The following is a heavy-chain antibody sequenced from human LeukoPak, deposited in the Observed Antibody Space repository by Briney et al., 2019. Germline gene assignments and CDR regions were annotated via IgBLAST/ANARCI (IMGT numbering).Heavy chain of an antibody. CDR1: GYSFTSYW. D-gene: IGHD2-15*01. Sequence: GESLKISCKGSGYSFTSYWIGGVRQMPGKGLEWMGIIYPGDSDTRYSPYFQGQATISADKSISTAYLQWSSLKASDTAMYYCARQVGGYCSGGSCYSAHDFDYWGQGTLVTVSS. CDR2: IYPGDSDT. V-gene: IGHV5-51*01. J-gene: IGHJ4*02. CDR3: ARQVGGYCSGGSCYSAHDFDY.